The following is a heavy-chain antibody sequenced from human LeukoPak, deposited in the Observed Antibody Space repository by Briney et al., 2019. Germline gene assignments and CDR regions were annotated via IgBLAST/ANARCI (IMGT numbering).Heavy chain of an antibody. V-gene: IGHV3-21*01. CDR2: ISSSSSYI. D-gene: IGHD3-22*01. J-gene: IGHJ4*02. CDR1: GFTFSGYS. Sequence: GGSLRLSCAASGFTFSGYSMNWVRQAPGKGLEWVSSISSSSSYIYYADSVKGRFTISRDNAKNSLYLQMNSLRAEDTAVYYCACASHSSGYYYLDYWGQGTLVTVSS. CDR3: ACASHSSGYYYLDY.